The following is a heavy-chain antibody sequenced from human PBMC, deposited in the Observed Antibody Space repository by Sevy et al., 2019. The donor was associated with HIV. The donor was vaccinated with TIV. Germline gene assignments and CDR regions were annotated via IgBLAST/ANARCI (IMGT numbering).Heavy chain of an antibody. V-gene: IGHV2-5*02. J-gene: IGHJ5*02. CDR2: IYWDDDE. Sequence: SGPTLVNPTQTLTMTCTFSGFSLSATGVGVGWIRQPPGKALEWLAVIYWDDDERYSPSLRNRVTITKDTSKNQVVLTLTNMDPVDTGTYYCAHTAAARPNWFDPWGQGTLVTVSS. CDR3: AHTAAARPNWFDP. CDR1: GFSLSATGVG. D-gene: IGHD6-6*01.